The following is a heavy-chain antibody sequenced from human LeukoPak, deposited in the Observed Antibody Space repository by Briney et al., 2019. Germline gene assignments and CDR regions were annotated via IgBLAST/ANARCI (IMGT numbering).Heavy chain of an antibody. V-gene: IGHV1-18*01. CDR3: ARDYSYYYDSSGYRDY. CDR2: MNPNSGNT. CDR1: GYTFTSYD. D-gene: IGHD3-22*01. J-gene: IGHJ4*02. Sequence: ASVKVSCKASGYTFTSYDINWVRQATGQGLEWMGWMNPNSGNTNYAQKLQGRVTMTTDTSTSTAYMELRSLRSDDTAVYYCARDYSYYYDSSGYRDYWGQGTLVTVSS.